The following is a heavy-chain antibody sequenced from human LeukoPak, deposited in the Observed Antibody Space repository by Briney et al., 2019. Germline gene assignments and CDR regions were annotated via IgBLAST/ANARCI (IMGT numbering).Heavy chain of an antibody. Sequence: ASVKVSCKASGYTFTSYDINWVRQATGQGLEWMGWMNPNSGNTGYAQKFQGRVTMTRNTSISTAYMELSSLRSEGTAVYYCARGQAGTLDFDYWGQGTLVTVSS. V-gene: IGHV1-8*01. D-gene: IGHD1-1*01. J-gene: IGHJ4*02. CDR3: ARGQAGTLDFDY. CDR2: MNPNSGNT. CDR1: GYTFTSYD.